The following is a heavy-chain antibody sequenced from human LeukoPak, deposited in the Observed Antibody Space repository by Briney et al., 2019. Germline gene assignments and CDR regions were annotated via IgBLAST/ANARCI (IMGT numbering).Heavy chain of an antibody. D-gene: IGHD3-22*01. CDR3: ARALRDSSGYYGMDV. J-gene: IGHJ6*02. CDR1: GFTFSSYS. Sequence: GGSLRLSCAASGFTFSSYSMNWVRQAPGRGLEWVSSISSSSSYIYYADSVKGRFTISRDNAKNSLYLQMNSLRAEDTVVYYCARALRDSSGYYGMDVWGQGTTVTVSS. V-gene: IGHV3-21*01. CDR2: ISSSSSYI.